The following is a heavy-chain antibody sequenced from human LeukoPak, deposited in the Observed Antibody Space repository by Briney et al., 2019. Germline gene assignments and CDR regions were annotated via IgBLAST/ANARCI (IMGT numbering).Heavy chain of an antibody. CDR1: GGTFSSYA. CDR2: IIPILGIA. J-gene: IGHJ4*02. CDR3: ARVYWNDVGWYCDY. Sequence: ASVKVSCKASGGTFSSYAISWVRQAPGQGLEWMGRIIPILGIANYAQKFQGRVTITADKSTSTAYMELSSLRSEDTAVYYCARVYWNDVGWYCDYWGQGTLVTVSS. D-gene: IGHD1-1*01. V-gene: IGHV1-69*04.